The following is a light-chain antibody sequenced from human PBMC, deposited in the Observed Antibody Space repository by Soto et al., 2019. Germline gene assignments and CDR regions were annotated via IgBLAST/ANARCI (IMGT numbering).Light chain of an antibody. Sequence: IGMTQSAATLSVSPGERATLSCRASQSVGIKLAWYQQKPGKAPSLLIYCASTRATGIPARFSGSGSGTEFTLIINSLQSEDFAVYHCQQYNYWSSLTFGGGTKVDIK. CDR2: CAS. CDR1: QSVGIK. CDR3: QQYNYWSSLT. V-gene: IGKV3-15*01. J-gene: IGKJ4*01.